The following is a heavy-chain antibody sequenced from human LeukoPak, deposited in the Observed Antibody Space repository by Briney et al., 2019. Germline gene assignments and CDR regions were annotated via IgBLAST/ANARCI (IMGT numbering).Heavy chain of an antibody. D-gene: IGHD3-10*01. CDR1: GCTFSRYA. J-gene: IGHJ6*04. CDR3: ARGPVDYYGLGSYYSYGMEV. V-gene: IGHV1-69*13. CDR2: IIPIFGTA. Sequence: SSVKVSCKASGCTFSRYAICSLRPPPGQGLEWMGGIIPIFGTANYAQKFQGRVTITADESTRTSYMELSSLRYEDTAGYYCARGPVDYYGLGSYYSYGMEVWGKGTTVTVSS.